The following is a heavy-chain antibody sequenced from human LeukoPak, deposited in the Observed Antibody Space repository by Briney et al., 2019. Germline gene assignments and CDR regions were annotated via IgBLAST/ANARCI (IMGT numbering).Heavy chain of an antibody. CDR1: GFTFDGYA. D-gene: IGHD3-22*01. J-gene: IGHJ4*02. V-gene: IGHV3-9*01. Sequence: SRSLRLSCAASGFTFDGYAMHWVRQAPGKGLEWVSGISWNSGSIGYADSVKGRFTISRDNAKNSLYLQMNSLRAEDTALYYCAKGYYYDSSGYFDYWGQGTLVTVSS. CDR3: AKGYYYDSSGYFDY. CDR2: ISWNSGSI.